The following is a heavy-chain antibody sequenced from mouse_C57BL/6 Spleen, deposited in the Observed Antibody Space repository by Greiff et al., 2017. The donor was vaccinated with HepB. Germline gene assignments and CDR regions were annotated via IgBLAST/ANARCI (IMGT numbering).Heavy chain of an antibody. J-gene: IGHJ1*03. V-gene: IGHV1-4*01. CDR3: ARSGVTTHWYFDV. CDR2: INPSSGYT. Sequence: VNVVESGAELARPGASVKMSCKASGYTFTSYTMHWVKQRPGQGLEWIGYINPSSGYTKYNQKFKDKATLTADKSSSTAYMQLSSLTSEDSAVYYCARSGVTTHWYFDVWGTGTTVTVSS. D-gene: IGHD2-2*01. CDR1: GYTFTSYT.